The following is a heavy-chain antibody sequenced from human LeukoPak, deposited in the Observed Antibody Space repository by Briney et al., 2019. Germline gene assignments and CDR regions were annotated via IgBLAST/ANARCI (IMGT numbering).Heavy chain of an antibody. CDR1: GLTFSSYS. CDR2: ISSSSSII. J-gene: IGHJ5*02. Sequence: PGGSLRLSCAASGLTFSSYSMNWVRQAPGKGLEWVSYISSSSSIISYADSVKGRFTISRDNAKNSLYLQMNSLRDEDTAVYYCARTVIAVAANWFDPWGQGTQVTVFS. CDR3: ARTVIAVAANWFDP. V-gene: IGHV3-48*02. D-gene: IGHD6-19*01.